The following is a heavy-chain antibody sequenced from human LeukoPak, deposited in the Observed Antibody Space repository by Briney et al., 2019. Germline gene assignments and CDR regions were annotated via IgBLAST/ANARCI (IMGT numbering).Heavy chain of an antibody. V-gene: IGHV1-3*01. Sequence: ASVKVSCKASGYTFTSYAMHWVRQAPGQRLEWMGWINAGNGNTKYSQKFQGRVTIAKDTSASTAYMELSSLRSEDTAVYYCARDGAVAGIFDYWGQGTLVTVSS. CDR1: GYTFTSYA. CDR3: ARDGAVAGIFDY. CDR2: INAGNGNT. J-gene: IGHJ4*02. D-gene: IGHD6-19*01.